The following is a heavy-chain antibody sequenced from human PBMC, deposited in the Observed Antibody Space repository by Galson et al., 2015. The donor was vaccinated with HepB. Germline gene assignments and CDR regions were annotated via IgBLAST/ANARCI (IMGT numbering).Heavy chain of an antibody. CDR1: GGTFSNYA. CDR3: ARGGNYNGLFDY. J-gene: IGHJ4*02. CDR2: IIPIFTTA. V-gene: IGHV1-69*13. D-gene: IGHD4-11*01. Sequence: SVKVSCKASGGTFSNYAISWVRQAPGQGLAWMGGIIPIFTTANYAQNFQGRVTITADESTSTAYMELSSLRSDDTAVYYCARGGNYNGLFDYWGQGTLVTVSS.